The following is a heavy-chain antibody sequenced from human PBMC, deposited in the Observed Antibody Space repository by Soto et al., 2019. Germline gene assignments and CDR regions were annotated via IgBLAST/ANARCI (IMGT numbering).Heavy chain of an antibody. Sequence: GGSLRLSCAASGFTFSSYAMSWVRQAPGKGLEWVSAISGSGGSTYYADSVKGRFTISRDNSKNTLYLQMNSPRAEDTAVFYCAKDQYCTNGVCYTLLLDYWGQGTLVTVSS. J-gene: IGHJ4*02. CDR1: GFTFSSYA. D-gene: IGHD2-8*01. CDR2: ISGSGGST. V-gene: IGHV3-23*01. CDR3: AKDQYCTNGVCYTLLLDY.